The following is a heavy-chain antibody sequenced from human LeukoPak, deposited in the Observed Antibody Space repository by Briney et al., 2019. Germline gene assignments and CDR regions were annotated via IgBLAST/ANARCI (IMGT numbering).Heavy chain of an antibody. CDR2: INHSGST. CDR1: GGSFSGYF. Sequence: SETLSLTCAVSGGSFSGYFWSWIRQPPGKGLEWIGEINHSGSTNYNPSLKSRVTISVDTSKNQFSLKLSSVIAADTAVYYCAREEYCSSTSCYTGGFDPWGQGTLVSVSS. D-gene: IGHD2-2*02. V-gene: IGHV4-34*01. CDR3: AREEYCSSTSCYTGGFDP. J-gene: IGHJ5*02.